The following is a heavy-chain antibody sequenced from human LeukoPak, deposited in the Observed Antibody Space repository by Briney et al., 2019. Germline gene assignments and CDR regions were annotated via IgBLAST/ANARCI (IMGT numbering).Heavy chain of an antibody. CDR3: AKELTYYYDISGYYYGAYYFDY. D-gene: IGHD3-22*01. V-gene: IGHV3-23*01. Sequence: PGGSLRLSCAASGFTFSSYAMSWVRQAPGKGLEWVSAISGSGGSTYYADSVKGRFTISRDNSKNTLHLQMNSLRAEDTAVYYCAKELTYYYDISGYYYGAYYFDYWGQGTLVTVSS. CDR1: GFTFSSYA. CDR2: ISGSGGST. J-gene: IGHJ4*02.